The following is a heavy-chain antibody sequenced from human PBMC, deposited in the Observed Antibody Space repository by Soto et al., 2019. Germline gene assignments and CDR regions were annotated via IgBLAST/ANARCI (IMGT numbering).Heavy chain of an antibody. CDR3: ASRSSAQIRGMDV. Sequence: EVHVVESGGGLIQPGGSLRLSCAASGFTVSSNFMSWVRQAPEKGLEWVSLIYSGGNTFYADSVKGRFTISRDSSKNTLYLQMNSLSAEDTAVYYCASRSSAQIRGMDVWGQGTTVTVSS. V-gene: IGHV3-53*01. D-gene: IGHD2-2*01. CDR2: IYSGGNT. J-gene: IGHJ6*02. CDR1: GFTVSSNF.